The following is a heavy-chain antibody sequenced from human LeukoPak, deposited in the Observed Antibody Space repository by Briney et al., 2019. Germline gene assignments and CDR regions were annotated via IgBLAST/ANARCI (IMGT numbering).Heavy chain of an antibody. CDR3: ARGRRGYSYGVEKKFDY. CDR1: GGSLSGYY. CDR2: INHSGST. J-gene: IGHJ4*02. Sequence: SETLSLTCAVYGGSLSGYYWSWIRQPPGKGLEWIGEINHSGSTNYNPSLKSRVTISVDTSKNQFSLKLSSVTAADTAVYYCARGRRGYSYGVEKKFDYWGQGTLVTVSS. D-gene: IGHD5-18*01. V-gene: IGHV4-34*01.